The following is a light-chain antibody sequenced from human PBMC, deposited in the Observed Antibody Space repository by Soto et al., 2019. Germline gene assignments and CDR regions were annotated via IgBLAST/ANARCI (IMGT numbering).Light chain of an antibody. CDR3: QQYNSYPLT. Sequence: DIQMTQSPSTLSASVGDRVTITCRASQSISSWLAWYQQKPGKAPKLLIYDASSLESGVPSRFSGSGSGIEFTLTISSLQPDDVATYYCQQYNSYPLTFGQGTKVEIK. J-gene: IGKJ1*01. CDR2: DAS. CDR1: QSISSW. V-gene: IGKV1-5*01.